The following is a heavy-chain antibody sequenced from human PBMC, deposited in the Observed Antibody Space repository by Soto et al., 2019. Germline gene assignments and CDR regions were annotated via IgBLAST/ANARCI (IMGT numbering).Heavy chain of an antibody. Sequence: SGPTLVNPTQTLTLTCTFSGFSLSTIVEGVGWIRQPPGKALEWLALIYWNDDKRYSPSLKSRLTITKDTSKNQVVLTMTNMEPVDTATYYCAHRRGSGGIVATISGGYNWFDPWGQGTLVTVSS. CDR1: GFSLSTIVEG. J-gene: IGHJ5*02. CDR2: IYWNDDK. CDR3: AHRRGSGGIVATISGGYNWFDP. V-gene: IGHV2-5*01. D-gene: IGHD5-12*01.